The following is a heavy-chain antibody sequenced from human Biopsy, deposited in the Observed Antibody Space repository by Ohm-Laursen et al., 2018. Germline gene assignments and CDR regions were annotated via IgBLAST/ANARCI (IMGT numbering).Heavy chain of an antibody. CDR1: GATVTSYA. V-gene: IGHV1-69*04. J-gene: IGHJ3*01. Sequence: GASVKVSCKASGATVTSYAISWVRQAPGQGLEWMGRIDPFTGATNYAHNFQGRVTITADRTTPTAYVEVSSLRSDDTAVFYCATDARWDLSLDAFHVWGQGTKVTVSS. CDR3: ATDARWDLSLDAFHV. CDR2: IDPFTGAT. D-gene: IGHD1-26*01.